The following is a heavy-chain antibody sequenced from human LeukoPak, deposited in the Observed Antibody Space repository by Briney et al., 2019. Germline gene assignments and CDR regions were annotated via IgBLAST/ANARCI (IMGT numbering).Heavy chain of an antibody. CDR3: ARVPNGHSSGYGLDY. CDR1: GGSISSYY. J-gene: IGHJ4*02. V-gene: IGHV4-59*01. D-gene: IGHD3-22*01. Sequence: KSSETLSLTCSVSGGSISSYYWSWIRQPPGKGLEWIGYIYYSGSTNCNPSLKSRVTISVDTSKNQFSLKLSSVTAEDTAVYYCARVPNGHSSGYGLDYWGQGTLVTVSS. CDR2: IYYSGST.